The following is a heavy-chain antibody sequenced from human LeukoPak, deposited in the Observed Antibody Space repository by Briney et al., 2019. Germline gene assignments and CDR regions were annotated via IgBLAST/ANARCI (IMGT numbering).Heavy chain of an antibody. J-gene: IGHJ3*02. CDR2: INHSGST. CDR3: ARNTKDIVVVPARDAFDI. Sequence: KPSESLSLTXAVYGGSFSGYYWSWIRQPPGKGLEWIGEINHSGSTNYNPSLKSRVTISVDTSKNQFSLKLSSVTAADTAVYYCARNTKDIVVVPARDAFDIWGQGTMVTVSS. CDR1: GGSFSGYY. V-gene: IGHV4-34*01. D-gene: IGHD2-2*01.